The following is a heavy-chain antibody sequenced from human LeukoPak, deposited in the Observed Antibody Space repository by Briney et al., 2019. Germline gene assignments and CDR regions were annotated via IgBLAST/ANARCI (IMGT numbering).Heavy chain of an antibody. CDR2: ISSNGGNT. CDR1: GFTFSSYA. D-gene: IGHD1-26*01. V-gene: IGHV3-64*01. J-gene: IGHJ4*02. Sequence: GGSLRLSCAASGFTFSSYAMHWVRQAPGKGLEYVSAISSNGGNTYYTNSVEGRFTVSRANSRNTLYLQMGSLRAEDTAVCYCARGGEVGATDYWGQGTLVTVSS. CDR3: ARGGEVGATDY.